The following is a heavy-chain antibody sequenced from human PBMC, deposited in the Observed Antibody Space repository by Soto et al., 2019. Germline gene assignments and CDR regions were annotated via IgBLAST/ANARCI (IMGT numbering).Heavy chain of an antibody. D-gene: IGHD2-2*03. CDR2: IKSKTDGGTT. J-gene: IGHJ6*02. CDR1: GFTFSNAW. Sequence: GGSLRLSCAASGFTFSNAWMNWVRQAPGKGLEWVGRIKSKTDGGTTDYAAPVKGRFTISRDDSKNTLYLQMNSLKTEDEAVYYCTTVGIVVVPAAFSSGSDYYYYGMDVWGQGTTVTVSS. V-gene: IGHV3-15*07. CDR3: TTVGIVVVPAAFSSGSDYYYYGMDV.